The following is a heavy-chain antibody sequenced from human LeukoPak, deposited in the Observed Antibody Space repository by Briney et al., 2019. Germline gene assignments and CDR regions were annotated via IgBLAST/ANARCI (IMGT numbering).Heavy chain of an antibody. Sequence: GGSLRLSCAASGLTFSNYNMNWVRQVPGKGLEWVSGTNWNGGSTGYADSVKGRFTISRDNAKNSLYLQMNSLRAEDTALYYCARDVRGYSYGYWYFDLWGRGTLVTVSS. CDR1: GLTFSNYN. V-gene: IGHV3-20*04. CDR2: TNWNGGST. D-gene: IGHD5-18*01. J-gene: IGHJ2*01. CDR3: ARDVRGYSYGYWYFDL.